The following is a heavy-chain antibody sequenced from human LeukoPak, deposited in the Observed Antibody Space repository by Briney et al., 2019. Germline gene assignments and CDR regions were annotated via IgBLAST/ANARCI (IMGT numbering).Heavy chain of an antibody. CDR3: ARVRGDYGGAADY. J-gene: IGHJ4*02. CDR1: GFTFSNYW. CDR2: IKQDGSEK. Sequence: GSLRLSCVASGFTFSNYWMSWVRQAPGKGLEWVAYIKQDGSEKYYVDSVKGRFTISRGNARNSLFLQMNSLRAEDTAMYYCARVRGDYGGAADYWGQGTLLVTVSS. D-gene: IGHD4-23*01. V-gene: IGHV3-7*01.